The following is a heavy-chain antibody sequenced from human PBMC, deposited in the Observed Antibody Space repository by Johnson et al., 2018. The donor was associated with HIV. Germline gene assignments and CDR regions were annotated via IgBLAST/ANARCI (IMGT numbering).Heavy chain of an antibody. CDR3: AREGYSSSWQRSEDAFDI. J-gene: IGHJ3*02. CDR2: ISSSGSTI. CDR1: GITFSDYY. Sequence: QVQLVESGGGLVKPGGSLRLSCAASGITFSDYYMSWIRQAPGKGLEWVSYISSSGSTIYYADSVKGRFTISRDNAKNSLYLQMNSLRAEDTAVYYCAREGYSSSWQRSEDAFDIWGQGTMVTVSS. D-gene: IGHD6-13*01. V-gene: IGHV3-11*04.